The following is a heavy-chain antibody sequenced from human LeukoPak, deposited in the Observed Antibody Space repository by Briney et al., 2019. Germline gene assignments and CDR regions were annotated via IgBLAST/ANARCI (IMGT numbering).Heavy chain of an antibody. Sequence: ASVKLFCKASGYTFTSYGISWVRQAPGQGLEWMGLISAYNGNTNYAQKLQGRVTMTTETSTSTAYMELRSLRSDDTAVYYCERVGGETIDYWGQGTLVTVSA. CDR1: GYTFTSYG. CDR2: ISAYNGNT. J-gene: IGHJ4*02. D-gene: IGHD1-26*01. V-gene: IGHV1-18*04. CDR3: ERVGGETIDY.